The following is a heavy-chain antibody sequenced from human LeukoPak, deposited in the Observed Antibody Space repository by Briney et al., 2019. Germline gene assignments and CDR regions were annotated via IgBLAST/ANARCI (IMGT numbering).Heavy chain of an antibody. V-gene: IGHV4-59*01. Sequence: PSGALSLTCTVSGGSLSSYYWSWIRQPPGRGVEGMGDIYYSGSTNYNTSLKSRVTISVDTSKNQFSLKLSSVTAADTAVYYCARVKAVAGTQYFDYWGQGTLVTVSS. D-gene: IGHD6-19*01. CDR2: IYYSGST. CDR1: GGSLSSYY. J-gene: IGHJ4*02. CDR3: ARVKAVAGTQYFDY.